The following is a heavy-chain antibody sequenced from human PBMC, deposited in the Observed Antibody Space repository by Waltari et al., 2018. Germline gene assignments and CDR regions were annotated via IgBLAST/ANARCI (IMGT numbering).Heavy chain of an antibody. J-gene: IGHJ3*02. V-gene: IGHV4-38-2*01. CDR1: GYSISSGYY. CDR3: ARRGGILWWWTFDI. CDR2: IYHSGST. D-gene: IGHD2-21*01. Sequence: QVQLQESGPGLVKPSETLSLTCAVSGYSISSGYYWGWIRQPPGKGLEWIGSIYHSGSTYYNPSLKSRVTISVETSKTQFSLKLSSVTAADTAVYYCARRGGILWWWTFDIWGQGTMVTVSS.